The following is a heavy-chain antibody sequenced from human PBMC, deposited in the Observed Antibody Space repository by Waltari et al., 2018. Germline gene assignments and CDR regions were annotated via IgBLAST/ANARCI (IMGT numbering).Heavy chain of an antibody. CDR1: GGSISSSSYY. CDR2: IYYSGST. CDR3: ARDGLGGAGTVDAFDI. V-gene: IGHV4-39*07. Sequence: QLQLQESGPGLVKPSETLSLTCTVSGGSISSSSYYWGWIRQPPGKGLEWIGSIYYSGSTYYNPSLKSRVTISVDTSKNQFSLKLSSVTAADTAVYYCARDGLGGAGTVDAFDIWGQGTMVTVSS. D-gene: IGHD3-3*01. J-gene: IGHJ3*02.